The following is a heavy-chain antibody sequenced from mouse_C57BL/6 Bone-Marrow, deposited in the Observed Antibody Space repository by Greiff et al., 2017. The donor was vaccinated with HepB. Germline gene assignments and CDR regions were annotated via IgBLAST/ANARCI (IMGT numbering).Heavy chain of an antibody. D-gene: IGHD2-4*01. V-gene: IGHV2-2*01. J-gene: IGHJ3*01. Sequence: VKLMESGPGLVQPSQSLSITCTVSGFSLTSYGVHWVRQSPGKGLEWLGVIWSGGSTDYNAAFISRLSISKDNSKSQVFFKMNSLQADDTAIYYCARMLYDYGGPWFAYWGQGTLVTVSA. CDR3: ARMLYDYGGPWFAY. CDR1: GFSLTSYG. CDR2: IWSGGST.